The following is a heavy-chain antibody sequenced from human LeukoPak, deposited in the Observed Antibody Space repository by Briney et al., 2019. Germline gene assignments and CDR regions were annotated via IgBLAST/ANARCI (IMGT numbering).Heavy chain of an antibody. V-gene: IGHV3-21*01. J-gene: IGHJ4*02. Sequence: GGSLRLSCAASGFTFSSYSMNWVRQAPGKGLEWVSSISSSSSYIYYADSVKGRFTISRDNAKNSLYLQMNSLRAEDTAVYYCARETTVTQGPDYWGQGTLVTVSS. CDR2: ISSSSSYI. CDR1: GFTFSSYS. D-gene: IGHD4-17*01. CDR3: ARETTVTQGPDY.